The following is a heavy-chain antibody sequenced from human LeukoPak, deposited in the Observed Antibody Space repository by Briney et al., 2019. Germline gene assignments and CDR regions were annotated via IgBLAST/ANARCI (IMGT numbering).Heavy chain of an antibody. Sequence: GGTLRLSCAASGFTLSRYGMSWVRQAPGKGLEWVSAISGSGGSTYYADSVKGRFTISRDNSRNTLYLQMNSLRAEDTAVYYCAKEIYYDSTGPQYWGQGTLVTVSS. J-gene: IGHJ4*02. D-gene: IGHD3-22*01. V-gene: IGHV3-23*01. CDR1: GFTLSRYG. CDR2: ISGSGGST. CDR3: AKEIYYDSTGPQY.